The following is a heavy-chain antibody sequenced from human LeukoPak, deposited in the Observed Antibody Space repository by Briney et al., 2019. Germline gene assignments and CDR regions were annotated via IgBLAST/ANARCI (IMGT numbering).Heavy chain of an antibody. Sequence: GGSLRLSCAASGFTFSSYAMSWVRQAPGKGLEWVSAISGSGGSTYYADSVKGRFTISRDNSKDTLYLQMNSLRAEDTAVYYCASLDDERGFDYWGQGTLVTVSS. V-gene: IGHV3-23*01. J-gene: IGHJ4*02. CDR1: GFTFSSYA. CDR3: ASLDDERGFDY. CDR2: ISGSGGST. D-gene: IGHD3-3*01.